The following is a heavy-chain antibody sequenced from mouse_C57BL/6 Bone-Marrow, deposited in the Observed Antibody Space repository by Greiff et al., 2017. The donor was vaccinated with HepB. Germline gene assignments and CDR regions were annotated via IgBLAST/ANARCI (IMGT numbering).Heavy chain of an antibody. CDR3: ARYGYYGSSSAWFAY. D-gene: IGHD1-1*01. Sequence: QVQLKQPGAELVMPGASVKLSCKASGYTFTSYWMHWVKQRPGQGLEWIGEIDPSDSYTNYNQKFKGKSTLTVDKSSSTAYMQLSSLTSEDSAVYYCARYGYYGSSSAWFAYWGQGTLVTVSA. V-gene: IGHV1-69*01. CDR2: IDPSDSYT. J-gene: IGHJ3*01. CDR1: GYTFTSYW.